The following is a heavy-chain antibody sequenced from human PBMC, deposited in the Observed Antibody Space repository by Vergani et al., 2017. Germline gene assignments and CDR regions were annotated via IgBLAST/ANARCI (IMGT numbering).Heavy chain of an antibody. J-gene: IGHJ5*02. CDR3: ARATNYYDISGLFDP. Sequence: QVQLVQSGAEVKKPGASVKVSCKASGYTFTGYYMHWLRQAPGQGLEWMGWINHNSGVTNYAQTFQGSVTMTRDTSISTAYMELSRLRSDDTAVYYCARATNYYDISGLFDPWGQGTLVTVSS. D-gene: IGHD3-22*01. V-gene: IGHV1-2*02. CDR2: INHNSGVT. CDR1: GYTFTGYY.